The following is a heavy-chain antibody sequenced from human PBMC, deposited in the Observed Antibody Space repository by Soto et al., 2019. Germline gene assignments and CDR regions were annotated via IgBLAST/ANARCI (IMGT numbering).Heavy chain of an antibody. CDR3: ARMPYYDILTGYYQSDY. Sequence: SGPTLVNPTQTLTLTCTFSGFSLSTSGMCVSWIRQPPGKALECLALIDWDDDKYYSTSLKTRLTISKDTSKNQVVLTMTNMDPVDTATYYCARMPYYDILTGYYQSDYWGQGTLVTVSS. D-gene: IGHD3-9*01. V-gene: IGHV2-70*01. CDR1: GFSLSTSGMC. J-gene: IGHJ4*02. CDR2: IDWDDDK.